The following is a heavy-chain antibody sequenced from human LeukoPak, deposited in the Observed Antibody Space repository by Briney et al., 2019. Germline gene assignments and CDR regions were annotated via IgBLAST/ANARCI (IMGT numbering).Heavy chain of an antibody. CDR1: GGSFSGYY. CDR3: ARGNGSGSYYPYDY. D-gene: IGHD3-10*01. J-gene: IGHJ4*02. CDR2: INHSGST. Sequence: SETLSLTCAVYGGSFSGYYWSWIRQPPGKGLEWIGEINHSGSTNYNPSLKSRVTISVDTSENQFSLKLSSVTAADTAVYYCARGNGSGSYYPYDYWGQGTLVTVSS. V-gene: IGHV4-34*01.